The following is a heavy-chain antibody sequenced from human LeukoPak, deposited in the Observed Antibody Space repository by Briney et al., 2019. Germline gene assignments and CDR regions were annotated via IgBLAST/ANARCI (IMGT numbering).Heavy chain of an antibody. CDR1: GGSISSGDYY. V-gene: IGHV4-30-4*01. J-gene: IGHJ4*02. CDR2: IYYSGST. Sequence: SETLSLTCTVSGGSISSGDYYWSWIRQPPGQGLEWIGYIYYSGSTYYNPSLKSRVTISVDTSKNQFSLKLSSVTAADTAVYYCARYDILTGYYLDYWGQGTLVTVSS. CDR3: ARYDILTGYYLDY. D-gene: IGHD3-9*01.